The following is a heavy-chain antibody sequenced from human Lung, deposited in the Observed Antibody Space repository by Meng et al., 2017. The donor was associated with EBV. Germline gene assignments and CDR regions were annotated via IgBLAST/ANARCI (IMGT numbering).Heavy chain of an antibody. CDR1: GGSFSGYY. CDR2: IYYSGST. V-gene: IGHV4-34*01. D-gene: IGHD2-15*01. J-gene: IGHJ4*02. CDR3: ARLGSGWKLLAHLLY. Sequence: GQRLQWVDGLLKPSETLSPTCAVYGGSFSGYYWSWIRQPPGKGLEWIGSIYYSGSTYYNPSLKSRVTISVDTSKNQFSLKLSSVTAADTAVYYCARLGSGWKLLAHLLYWGRGTLVTVSS.